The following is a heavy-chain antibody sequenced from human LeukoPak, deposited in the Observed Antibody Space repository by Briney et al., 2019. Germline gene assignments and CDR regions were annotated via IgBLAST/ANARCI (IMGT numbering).Heavy chain of an antibody. J-gene: IGHJ4*02. CDR2: MYPGGSDI. D-gene: IGHD1-26*01. CDR3: ASRTGSYYPFDI. CDR1: GYSFSNYY. V-gene: IGHV5-51*01. Sequence: GESLKISCKGSGYSFSNYYIDWVRQMPGRGLEWMGVMYPGGSDIRYSPSFQGQATISADKSIDTAYPQWSSLKTSDSAMYYCASRTGSYYPFDIWGQGTLVTVSS.